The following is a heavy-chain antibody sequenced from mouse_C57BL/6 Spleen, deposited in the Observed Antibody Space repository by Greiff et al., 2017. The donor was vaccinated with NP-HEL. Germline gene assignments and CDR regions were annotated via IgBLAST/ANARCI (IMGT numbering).Heavy chain of an antibody. J-gene: IGHJ4*01. CDR3: ARRGFYYGSSYAMDY. CDR2: IDPSDSYT. CDR1: GYTFTSYW. V-gene: IGHV1-59*01. D-gene: IGHD1-1*01. Sequence: VQLQQSGAELVRPGTSVKLSCKASGYTFTSYWMHWVKQRPGQGLEWIGVIDPSDSYTNYNQKFKGKATLTVDTSSSTAYMQLSSLTSEDSAVYYCARRGFYYGSSYAMDYWGQGTSVTVSS.